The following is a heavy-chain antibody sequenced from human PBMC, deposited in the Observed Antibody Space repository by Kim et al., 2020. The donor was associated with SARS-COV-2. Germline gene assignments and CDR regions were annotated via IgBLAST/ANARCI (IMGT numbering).Heavy chain of an antibody. D-gene: IGHD4-17*01. J-gene: IGHJ6*02. CDR3: AKEEPTTGSMDV. CDR2: ISYDGSNK. CDR1: GFTFSSYG. V-gene: IGHV3-30*18. Sequence: GGSLRLSCAASGFTFSSYGMHWVRQAPGKGLEWVAVISYDGSNKYYADSVKGRFTISRDNSKNTLYLQMNSLRAEDTAVYYCAKEEPTTGSMDVWGQGTT.